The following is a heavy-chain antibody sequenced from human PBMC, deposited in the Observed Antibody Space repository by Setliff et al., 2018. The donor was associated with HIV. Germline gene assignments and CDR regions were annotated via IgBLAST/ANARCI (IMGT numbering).Heavy chain of an antibody. V-gene: IGHV3-15*01. CDR3: TTDLGSGRFSWNNN. CDR2: IRNKKNGGTT. Sequence: GGSLRLSFAAAGFTFSNAWRTWVRQAPGKGLEWVARIRNKKNGGTTYYAAPVEGRFTISRDDSKNTRSLQMNSLKTEDTAIYYCTTDLGSGRFSWNNNWGQGTRGPSPQ. CDR1: GFTFSNAW. D-gene: IGHD1-26*01. J-gene: IGHJ4*02.